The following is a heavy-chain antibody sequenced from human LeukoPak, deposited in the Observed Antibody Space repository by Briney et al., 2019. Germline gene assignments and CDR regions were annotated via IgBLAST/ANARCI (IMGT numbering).Heavy chain of an antibody. CDR3: ARESGITIFGVAKASGPFDY. CDR1: GGSITSYNYY. Sequence: SETLSLTCTVSGGSITSYNYYWGWIRQPPGKGLEWIGSVYYSGSTYYNPPLRSRITVSVDTSKNQFSLKLSSVTAADTAVYYCARESGITIFGVAKASGPFDYWGQGTLVTVSS. V-gene: IGHV4-39*07. CDR2: VYYSGST. J-gene: IGHJ4*02. D-gene: IGHD3-3*01.